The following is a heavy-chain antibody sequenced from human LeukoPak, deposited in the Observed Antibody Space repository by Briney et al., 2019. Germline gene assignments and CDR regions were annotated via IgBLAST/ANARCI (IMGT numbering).Heavy chain of an antibody. D-gene: IGHD3-22*01. Sequence: GGSLRLSCAASGFTFISYSIHWVRQAPGKGLEWVAFIRYDGSNKYYADSVKGRFTISRDNSKNTLYLQMNSLRAEDTAVYYCAKPVYDSSGLDAFDIWGQGTMVTVSS. CDR2: IRYDGSNK. V-gene: IGHV3-30*02. J-gene: IGHJ3*02. CDR1: GFTFISYS. CDR3: AKPVYDSSGLDAFDI.